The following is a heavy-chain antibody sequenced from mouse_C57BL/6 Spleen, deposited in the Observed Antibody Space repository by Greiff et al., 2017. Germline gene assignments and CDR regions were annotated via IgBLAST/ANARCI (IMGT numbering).Heavy chain of an antibody. D-gene: IGHD1-1*01. CDR1: GYAFSSYW. CDR2: IYPGDGDT. V-gene: IGHV1-80*01. Sequence: VQLQQSGAELVKPGASVKISCKASGYAFSSYWMNWVKQRPGKGLEWIGQIYPGDGDTNYNGKFKGKATLTADKSSSTAYMQLSSLTSEDSAVYFCARHVGNYGSSYWYFDVWGTGTTVTVFS. J-gene: IGHJ1*03. CDR3: ARHVGNYGSSYWYFDV.